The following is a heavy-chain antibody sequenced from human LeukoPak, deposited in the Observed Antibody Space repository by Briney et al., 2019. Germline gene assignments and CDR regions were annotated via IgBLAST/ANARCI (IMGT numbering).Heavy chain of an antibody. CDR3: ARGRYYDSTFDY. D-gene: IGHD3-22*01. J-gene: IGHJ4*02. V-gene: IGHV1-69*06. Sequence: SVTVSCKASGGTFSSYAISWVRQAPGQGLEWMGGIIPIFGTANYAQKFQGRVTITADKSTSTAYMELSSLRSEDTAVYYCARGRYYDSTFDYWGQGTLVTVSS. CDR2: IIPIFGTA. CDR1: GGTFSSYA.